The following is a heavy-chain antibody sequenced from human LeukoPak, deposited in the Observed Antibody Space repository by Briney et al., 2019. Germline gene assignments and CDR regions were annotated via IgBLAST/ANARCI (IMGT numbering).Heavy chain of an antibody. V-gene: IGHV4-4*07. CDR1: GFTFNDYA. J-gene: IGHJ6*03. Sequence: GSLRLSCAASGFTFNDYAMHWVRQPAGKGLEWIGRIYTSGSTNYNPSLKSRVTISVDTSKNQFSLKLSSVTAADTAVYYCARGDSSSWYHYYYYMDVWGKGTTVTISS. CDR2: IYTSGST. CDR3: ARGDSSSWYHYYYYMDV. D-gene: IGHD6-13*01.